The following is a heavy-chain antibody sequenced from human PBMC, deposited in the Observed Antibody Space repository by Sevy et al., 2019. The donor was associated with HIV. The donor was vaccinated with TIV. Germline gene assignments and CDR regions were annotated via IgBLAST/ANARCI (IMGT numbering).Heavy chain of an antibody. V-gene: IGHV3-23*01. Sequence: VGSLRLSCSASGFIFNTYAMTWVRQAPGKGLDWVSAISGSGGSTYYADSVKGRFTISRDNSKNTLYLQMNSLRAEDTAVYYCADYDSSGSTPKGAFDIWGQGTMVTVSS. D-gene: IGHD3-22*01. J-gene: IGHJ3*02. CDR1: GFIFNTYA. CDR3: ADYDSSGSTPKGAFDI. CDR2: ISGSGGST.